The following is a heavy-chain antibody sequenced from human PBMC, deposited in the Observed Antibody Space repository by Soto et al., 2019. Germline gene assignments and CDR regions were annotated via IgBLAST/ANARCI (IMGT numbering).Heavy chain of an antibody. J-gene: IGHJ4*02. D-gene: IGHD5-12*01. CDR1: GYTFTGYY. V-gene: IGHV1-2*02. Sequence: ASVKVSCKASGYTFTGYYMHWVRQAPGQGLEWMGWINPNSGGTNYAQKFQGRVTMTRDTSISTAYMELSRLRSDDTAVYYCGRETELRDGYNFDYWGQGTLVTVSS. CDR3: GRETELRDGYNFDY. CDR2: INPNSGGT.